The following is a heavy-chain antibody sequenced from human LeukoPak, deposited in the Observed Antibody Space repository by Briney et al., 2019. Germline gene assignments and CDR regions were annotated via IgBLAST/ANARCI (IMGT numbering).Heavy chain of an antibody. CDR1: GDSVSSGSYY. J-gene: IGHJ6*02. V-gene: IGHV4-61*01. CDR2: IYYSGST. CDR3: ARVPWYYDSNNYYYGMDV. Sequence: PSETLSLTCTVSGDSVSSGSYYWSWIRQPPGKGLEWIGYIYYSGSTNYNPSLKSRVTISVDTSKNQFSLKLSSVTAADTAVYYCARVPWYYDSNNYYYGMDVWGQGATVTVSS. D-gene: IGHD3-22*01.